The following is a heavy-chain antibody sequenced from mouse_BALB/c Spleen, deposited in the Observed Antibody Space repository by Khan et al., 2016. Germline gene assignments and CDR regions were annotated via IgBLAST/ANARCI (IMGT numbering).Heavy chain of an antibody. D-gene: IGHD1-1*01. Sequence: EVQLQESGPGLVKPSQSLSLTCSVTGYSITSGYYWNWIRQFPGNKLEWMGYISYDDSNNYNPSLKNRISITRDTSKNQVFLKLNSVTTEDTTTYDCARGGYYGSSSYWYFDGWGGATAVTFSS. V-gene: IGHV3-6*02. J-gene: IGHJ1*01. CDR3: ARGGYYGSSSYWYFDG. CDR1: GYSITSGYY. CDR2: ISYDDSN.